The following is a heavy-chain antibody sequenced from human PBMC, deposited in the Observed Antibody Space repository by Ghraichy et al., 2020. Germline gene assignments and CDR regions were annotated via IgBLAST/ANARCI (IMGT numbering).Heavy chain of an antibody. Sequence: SQTLSLTCAVYGGSFSGYYWSWIRQPPGKGLEWIGEINHSGSTNYNPSLKSRVTISVDTSKNQFSLKLSSVTAADTAVYYCARGGEVVAAFFDYWGQGTLVTVSS. CDR1: GGSFSGYY. CDR2: INHSGST. CDR3: ARGGEVVAAFFDY. J-gene: IGHJ4*02. D-gene: IGHD3-22*01. V-gene: IGHV4-34*01.